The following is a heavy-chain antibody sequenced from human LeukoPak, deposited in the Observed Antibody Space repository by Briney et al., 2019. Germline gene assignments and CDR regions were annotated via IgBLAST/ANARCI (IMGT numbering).Heavy chain of an antibody. CDR2: IYSGGST. Sequence: GGSLRLSCAASGFNVSDNYMSWVRQAPGKGLEWVSVIYSGGSTYYADSVKGRFTISRDNSKNTLYLQMNSLRAEDTAVYYCAKGRGSSWPTTPFDYWGQGTLVTVSS. V-gene: IGHV3-53*01. J-gene: IGHJ4*02. CDR1: GFNVSDNY. CDR3: AKGRGSSWPTTPFDY. D-gene: IGHD6-13*01.